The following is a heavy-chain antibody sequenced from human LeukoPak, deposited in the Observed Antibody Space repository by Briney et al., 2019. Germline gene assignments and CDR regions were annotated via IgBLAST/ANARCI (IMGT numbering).Heavy chain of an antibody. CDR1: GFTFSAYA. V-gene: IGHV3-23*01. CDR2: ISGSGSTT. Sequence: GGSLRLSCAASGFTFSAYAMNWVRQAPGKGLEWVSSISGSGSTTYYADSVKGRFTISRDNSENTLYLQMNTLRAEDTALYYCAKDVRGYNRHVDHWGQGTLVTVSS. CDR3: AKDVRGYNRHVDH. D-gene: IGHD3-10*02. J-gene: IGHJ4*01.